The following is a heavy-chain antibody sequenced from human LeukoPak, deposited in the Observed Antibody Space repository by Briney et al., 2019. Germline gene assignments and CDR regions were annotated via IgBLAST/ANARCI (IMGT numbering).Heavy chain of an antibody. CDR1: GGSISSSNW. CDR3: ARDRYYYDRSGYLPFDC. Sequence: SETLSLTCAVSGGSISSSNWWSWVRQPPGKGLEWIGEIYHSGSTNYNPSLKSRVTISVDKSKNQFSLKLSSVTAADTAVYYCARDRYYYDRSGYLPFDCWGQGTLVTVSS. V-gene: IGHV4-4*02. CDR2: IYHSGST. D-gene: IGHD3-22*01. J-gene: IGHJ4*02.